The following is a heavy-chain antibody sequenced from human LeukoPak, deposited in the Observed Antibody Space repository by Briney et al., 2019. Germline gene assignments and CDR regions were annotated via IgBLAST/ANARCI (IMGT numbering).Heavy chain of an antibody. Sequence: GGSLRLSCADSGFTFSSYWMHWVRQAPGKGLVWVSRINSDGGSTSYADSVKGRFTISRDNAKNTLYLQMNSLRAEDTAVYYCARGGGIVGATYYYYYMDVWGKGTTVTVSS. J-gene: IGHJ6*03. CDR3: ARGGGIVGATYYYYYMDV. CDR1: GFTFSSYW. D-gene: IGHD1-26*01. V-gene: IGHV3-74*01. CDR2: INSDGGST.